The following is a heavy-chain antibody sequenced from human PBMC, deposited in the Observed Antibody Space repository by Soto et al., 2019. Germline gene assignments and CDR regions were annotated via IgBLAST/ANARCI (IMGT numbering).Heavy chain of an antibody. CDR3: AKDQRRQWLPGIDY. CDR2: ISYDGSNK. Sequence: GGSLRLSCAASGFTFSSYGMHWVRQAPGKGLEWVAVISYDGSNKYYADSVKGRFTISRDNSKNTLYLQMNSLRAEDTAVYYCAKDQRRQWLPGIDYWGQGTLVTVSS. D-gene: IGHD6-19*01. J-gene: IGHJ4*02. CDR1: GFTFSSYG. V-gene: IGHV3-30*18.